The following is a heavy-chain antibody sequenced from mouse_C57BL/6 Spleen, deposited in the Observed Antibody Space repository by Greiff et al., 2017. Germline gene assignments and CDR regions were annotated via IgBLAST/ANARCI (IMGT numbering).Heavy chain of an antibody. CDR1: GFTFSSYA. CDR3: ARDTGGYGGMDY. J-gene: IGHJ4*01. CDR2: ISDGGSYT. D-gene: IGHD2-2*01. V-gene: IGHV5-4*01. Sequence: EVQRVESGGGLVKPGGSLKLSCAASGFTFSSYAMSWVRQTPEKRLEWVATISDGGSYTYYPDNVKGRFTISRDNAKNNLYLQMSHLKSEDTAMYYCARDTGGYGGMDYWGQGTSVTVSS.